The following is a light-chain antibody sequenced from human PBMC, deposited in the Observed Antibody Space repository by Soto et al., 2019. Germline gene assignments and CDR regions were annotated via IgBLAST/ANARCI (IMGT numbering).Light chain of an antibody. Sequence: EIVMTQSPDTLSVSPGERATHSCRASQSVSRNLAWYQQKPGQAPRLLIYGASTRATGIPDRFSGSGSGTDFTLTISRLEPEDFAVYYCQHRNNWHITFGQGTRLEI. CDR1: QSVSRN. CDR2: GAS. V-gene: IGKV3-15*01. J-gene: IGKJ5*01. CDR3: QHRNNWHIT.